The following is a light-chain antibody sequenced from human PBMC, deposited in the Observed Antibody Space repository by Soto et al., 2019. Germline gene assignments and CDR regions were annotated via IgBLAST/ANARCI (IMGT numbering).Light chain of an antibody. CDR1: SSGVGGYNY. CDR3: SSYTTSSTMI. Sequence: QSVLTQPASVSGSPGQSITISCTGTSSGVGGYNYVSWYQQHPGKAPKLMIYEVSDRPSGVSIRFSGSKSGNTASLTISGLQTEDEAYYYCSSYTTSSTMIFGGGTKVTVL. V-gene: IGLV2-14*01. CDR2: EVS. J-gene: IGLJ2*01.